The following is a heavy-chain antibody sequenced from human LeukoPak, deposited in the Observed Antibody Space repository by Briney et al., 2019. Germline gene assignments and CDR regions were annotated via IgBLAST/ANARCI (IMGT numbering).Heavy chain of an antibody. CDR1: GFAFNNYN. D-gene: IGHD3-9*01. CDR2: ISGSSSDV. Sequence: GGSLRLSCAASGFAFNNYNMNWVRQAPGKGLEWVSSISGSSSDVYYADSVRGRFTISRDNAKSSLYLQMSSLRAGDTAVYYCARGNILTGYEYWGQGTLVTVSS. V-gene: IGHV3-21*01. J-gene: IGHJ4*02. CDR3: ARGNILTGYEY.